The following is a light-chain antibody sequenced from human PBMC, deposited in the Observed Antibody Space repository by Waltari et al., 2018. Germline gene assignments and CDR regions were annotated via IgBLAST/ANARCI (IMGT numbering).Light chain of an antibody. V-gene: IGKV3-15*01. CDR2: GAS. J-gene: IGKJ4*01. CDR1: QSVSRF. Sequence: EVVMTQSPATLSVSPAERVTLSCRASQSVSRFVAWYQQKPGQAPRLLIYGASTRATGIPARFSGSGSGTEFTLTISSLQSEDFAVYYCQQYNDWPPLTFGGGTKLEIK. CDR3: QQYNDWPPLT.